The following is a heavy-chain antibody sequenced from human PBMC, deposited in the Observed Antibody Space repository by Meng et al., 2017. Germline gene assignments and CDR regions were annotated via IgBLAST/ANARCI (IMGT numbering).Heavy chain of an antibody. CDR3: ARILRGYSGYVYDY. CDR1: GFSLSTSGMC. Sequence: SDPTLVKPTQTLTLTCTFSGFSLSTSGMCVSWIRQPPGKALEWLALIDWDDDKYYSTSLKTRLTISKDTSKNQVVLTMTNMDPVDTATYHCARILRGYSGYVYDYWGQGTLVTVSS. CDR2: IDWDDDK. V-gene: IGHV2-70*01. J-gene: IGHJ4*02. D-gene: IGHD5-12*01.